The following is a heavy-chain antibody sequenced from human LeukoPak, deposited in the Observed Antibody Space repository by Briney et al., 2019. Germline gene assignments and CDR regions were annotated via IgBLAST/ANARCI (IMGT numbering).Heavy chain of an antibody. V-gene: IGHV4-59*08. CDR2: IYYSGST. J-gene: IGHJ4*02. CDR1: GGSISSYY. D-gene: IGHD2-15*01. Sequence: SETLSLTCTVSGGSISSYYWSWIRQPPGKGLEWIGYIYYSGSTNYNPSLQSRVPISVDTSKNQFSLKLSSVTAADTAVYYCARHISGRWGYCSGGSCSAFDYWGQGTLVTVSS. CDR3: ARHISGRWGYCSGGSCSAFDY.